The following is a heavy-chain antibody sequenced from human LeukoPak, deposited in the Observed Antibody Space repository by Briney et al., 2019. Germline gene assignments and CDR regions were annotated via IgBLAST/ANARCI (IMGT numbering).Heavy chain of an antibody. CDR3: AKCSETGTTRWFDP. CDR1: GYTFSNYC. Sequence: ASVKVSCKASGYTFSNYCMHWVRQAPGQGLEWMGLINPSGTTTYAQNFQGRVTMTRDTSTSTVYMELSSLRSDDTAVHHCAKCSETGTTRWFDPWGQGTLVTVSS. D-gene: IGHD1-7*01. V-gene: IGHV1-46*01. CDR2: INPSGTT. J-gene: IGHJ5*02.